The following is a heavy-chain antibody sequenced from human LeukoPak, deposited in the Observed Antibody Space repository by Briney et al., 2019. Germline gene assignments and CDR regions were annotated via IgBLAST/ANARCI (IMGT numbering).Heavy chain of an antibody. CDR2: INPNSGGT. Sequence: ASVKVSCKASGYTFTGYYMHWVRQAPGQGLEWMGWINPNSGGTNYAQKFQGWVTMTRDTSISTAYMELSRLRSDDTAVYYCARAPNWGSRPFDYWGQGTLVTVSS. V-gene: IGHV1-2*04. CDR3: ARAPNWGSRPFDY. J-gene: IGHJ4*02. D-gene: IGHD7-27*01. CDR1: GYTFTGYY.